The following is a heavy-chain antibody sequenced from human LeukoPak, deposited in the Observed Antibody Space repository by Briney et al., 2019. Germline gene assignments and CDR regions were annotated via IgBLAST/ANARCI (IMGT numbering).Heavy chain of an antibody. CDR1: GLTSISNS. CDR2: ISSSSCYI. D-gene: IGHD5/OR15-5a*01. J-gene: IGHJ6*03. Sequence: GGSLRPSCPPPGLTSISNSMNWVRQLQGKGRGWVSSISSSSCYIYYADSVKGRFTISRGNAKNSLYLQMNSLRAEDTAVYYCARQSRYYYMDVWGKGTTVTVSS. V-gene: IGHV3-21*01. CDR3: ARQSRYYYMDV.